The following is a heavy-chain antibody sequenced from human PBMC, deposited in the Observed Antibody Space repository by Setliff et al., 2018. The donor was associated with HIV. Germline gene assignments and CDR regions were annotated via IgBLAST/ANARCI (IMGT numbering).Heavy chain of an antibody. D-gene: IGHD4-17*01. J-gene: IGHJ3*02. CDR3: ARVPTQGDYGSDAFDI. CDR2: IYYSGST. CDR1: GGSISSNNYY. Sequence: KPSETLSLTCTVSGGSISSNNYYWGWIRQPPGKGLEWIGSIYYSGSTYYNPSLKSRVTISVDTSKNQFSLKLSSVTAADTAVYYCARVPTQGDYGSDAFDIWGQGTMVTVS. V-gene: IGHV4-39*07.